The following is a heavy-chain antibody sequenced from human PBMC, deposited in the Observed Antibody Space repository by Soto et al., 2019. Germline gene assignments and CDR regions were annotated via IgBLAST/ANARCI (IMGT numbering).Heavy chain of an antibody. CDR3: ARARPYYSLYYYGMDV. CDR2: IYYSGST. CDR1: GGSVSSGSYY. J-gene: IGHJ6*02. V-gene: IGHV4-61*01. Sequence: PSETLSLTCTVSGGSVSSGSYYWSWIRKPPGKGLEWIGYIYYSGSTNYNPSLKSRVTISVDTSKNQFSLKLSSVTAADTAVYYCARARPYYSLYYYGMDVWGQGTTVTVSS. D-gene: IGHD4-4*01.